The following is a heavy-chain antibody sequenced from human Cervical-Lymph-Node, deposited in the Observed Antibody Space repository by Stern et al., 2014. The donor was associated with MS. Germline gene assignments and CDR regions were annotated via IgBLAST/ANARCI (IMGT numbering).Heavy chain of an antibody. J-gene: IGHJ4*02. Sequence: EVQLVESGAEVKKPGESLKISCKASGYIFSNYWIGWVRQMPGKGLEWMGIIYPADSDTRYSPSFQGQVTISADKSISTAYVQWSSLKASDTAMYYCAKHGEGGTVLTDWGQGTLITVSS. CDR3: AKHGEGGTVLTD. CDR1: GYIFSNYW. D-gene: IGHD4-17*01. V-gene: IGHV5-51*01. CDR2: IYPADSDT.